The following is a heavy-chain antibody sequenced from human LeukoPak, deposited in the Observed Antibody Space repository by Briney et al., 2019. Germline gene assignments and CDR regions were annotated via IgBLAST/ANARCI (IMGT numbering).Heavy chain of an antibody. J-gene: IGHJ5*02. D-gene: IGHD3-10*01. Sequence: ASAKVSCKASGYTFTSYGISWVRQAPGQGLERMGWISAYNGNTNYAQKLQGRVTMTTDTSTSTAYMELRSLRSDDTAVYYCARSGYYGSGSYHNWFDPWGQGTLVTVSS. V-gene: IGHV1-18*04. CDR1: GYTFTSYG. CDR3: ARSGYYGSGSYHNWFDP. CDR2: ISAYNGNT.